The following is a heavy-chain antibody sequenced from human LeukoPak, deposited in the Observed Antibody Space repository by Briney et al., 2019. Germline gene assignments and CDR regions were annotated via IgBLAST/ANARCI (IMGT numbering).Heavy chain of an antibody. CDR2: IYTSGRT. CDR1: GGSISSGSYY. CDR3: ARDDYGDYVGTFDY. V-gene: IGHV4-61*02. D-gene: IGHD4-17*01. J-gene: IGHJ4*02. Sequence: SQTLSLTCTVSGGSISSGSYYWSWIRQPAGKGLEWIGRIYTSGRTNYNPSLKSRVTISVDTSKNQFSLKLSSVTAADTAVYYCARDDYGDYVGTFDYWGQGTLVTVSS.